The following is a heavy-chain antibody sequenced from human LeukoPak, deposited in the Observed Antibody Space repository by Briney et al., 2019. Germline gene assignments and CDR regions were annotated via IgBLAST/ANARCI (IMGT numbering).Heavy chain of an antibody. CDR2: IYYSGST. Sequence: SETLSLTCTVSGGSISSYYWSWIRQPPGKGLEWIGYIYYSGSTTYNPSLKSRATISVDTSKDQFSLKLSSVTAADTAVYYCARGFRDYDILTGYHNYGMDVWGQGTTVTVSS. CDR1: GGSISSYY. CDR3: ARGFRDYDILTGYHNYGMDV. V-gene: IGHV4-59*08. D-gene: IGHD3-9*01. J-gene: IGHJ6*02.